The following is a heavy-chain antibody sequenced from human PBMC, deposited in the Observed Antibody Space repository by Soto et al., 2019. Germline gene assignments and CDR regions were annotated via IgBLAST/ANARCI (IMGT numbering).Heavy chain of an antibody. V-gene: IGHV3-74*01. D-gene: IGHD3-16*01. Sequence: EVQLVESGGGLVQPGGSLRLSCAASGFTFSSYWMHWVRQAPGKGLVWVSRINSDGSSTSYADSVKGRFTISRDNAKNTLYLQMNSLRAEDTSVYYCEMGGGLNWYFDLWGRGTLVTVSS. CDR3: EMGGGLNWYFDL. CDR1: GFTFSSYW. CDR2: INSDGSST. J-gene: IGHJ2*01.